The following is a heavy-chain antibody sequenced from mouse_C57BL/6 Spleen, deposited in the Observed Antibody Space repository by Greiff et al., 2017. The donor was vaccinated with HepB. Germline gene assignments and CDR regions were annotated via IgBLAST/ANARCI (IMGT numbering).Heavy chain of an antibody. J-gene: IGHJ2*01. V-gene: IGHV1-69*01. D-gene: IGHD1-1*01. Sequence: VQLQQPGAELVMPGASVKLSCKASGYTFTSYWMHWVKQRPGQGLEWIGEIDPSDSYTNYNQKFKGKSTLTVDKSSSTAYMQLSSLTSEDSAVYYCARSHYYGSSYGDYWGQGTTLTVSS. CDR2: IDPSDSYT. CDR3: ARSHYYGSSYGDY. CDR1: GYTFTSYW.